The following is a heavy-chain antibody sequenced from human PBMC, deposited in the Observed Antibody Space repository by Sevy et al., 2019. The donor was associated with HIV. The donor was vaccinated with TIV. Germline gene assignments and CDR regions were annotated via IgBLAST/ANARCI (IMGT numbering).Heavy chain of an antibody. J-gene: IGHJ5*02. CDR2: INTNTGNP. D-gene: IGHD3-10*01. CDR3: ARDITMVRGVPRWFDP. V-gene: IGHV7-4-1*02. Sequence: ASVKVSCKASGYTFITYAMNWVRQAPGQGLEWMGWINTNTGNPTYAQGFTGRFVFSLDTSVSTAYLPISSLKAEDTAVYYCARDITMVRGVPRWFDPWGQGTLVTVSS. CDR1: GYTFITYA.